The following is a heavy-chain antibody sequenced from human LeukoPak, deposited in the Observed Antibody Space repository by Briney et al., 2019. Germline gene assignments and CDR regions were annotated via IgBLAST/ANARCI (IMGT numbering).Heavy chain of an antibody. CDR1: GGAISSDY. CDR2: ISASAGST. V-gene: IGHV3-23*01. D-gene: IGHD5-12*01. J-gene: IGHJ4*02. Sequence: ETLSLTCAVSGGAISSDYWWSWVHQPPGKGLEWVSTISASAGSTFFADSVKGRFTISRDNSKNTLYLQMSSLRAEDTAIYYCALNLARVATMTYLDYWGQGTLVTVSS. CDR3: ALNLARVATMTYLDY.